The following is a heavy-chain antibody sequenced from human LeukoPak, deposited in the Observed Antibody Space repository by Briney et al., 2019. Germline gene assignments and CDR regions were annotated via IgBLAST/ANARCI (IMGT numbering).Heavy chain of an antibody. Sequence: SVKVSCKASGGTFSSYAISWVRQAPGQGLEWMGGIIPIFGTANYAQKFQGRVTITADESTSTAYMELSSLRSEDTAVYYCARDGPNTSPVGDYWGQGTLVTVSS. CDR1: GGTFSSYA. J-gene: IGHJ4*02. D-gene: IGHD4-23*01. V-gene: IGHV1-69*01. CDR2: IIPIFGTA. CDR3: ARDGPNTSPVGDY.